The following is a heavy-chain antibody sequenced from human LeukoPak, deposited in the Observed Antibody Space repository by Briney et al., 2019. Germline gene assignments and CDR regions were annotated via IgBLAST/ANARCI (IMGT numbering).Heavy chain of an antibody. J-gene: IGHJ5*02. D-gene: IGHD1-26*01. V-gene: IGHV4-38-2*01. CDR1: GYSINRAYY. CDR3: ARGGRGQGVNWFGP. Sequence: SETLSLTCAVSGYSINRAYYWGWIRQPPGKELEWIGSIYHSGTTYYNPSLKSRVSISLDLSKNQFSLKVSSVTAADTALYYCARGGRGQGVNWFGPWGQGTLVTVSS. CDR2: IYHSGTT.